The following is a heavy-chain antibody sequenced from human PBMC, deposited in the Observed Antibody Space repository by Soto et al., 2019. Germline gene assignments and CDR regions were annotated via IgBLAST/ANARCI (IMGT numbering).Heavy chain of an antibody. CDR1: GDTLTRHH. CDR3: AVSAEAPAIPTFDN. Sequence: GASVKVSCKASGDTLTRHHIHWMRQAPGQGLEWAGKIDPNGGSTIYAQKFQDRVIMTRDTSTRTVYMELGSLQSDDTAVYYCAVSAEAPAIPTFDNWGQGALVTVPQ. V-gene: IGHV1-46*01. J-gene: IGHJ4*02. CDR2: IDPNGGST. D-gene: IGHD6-25*01.